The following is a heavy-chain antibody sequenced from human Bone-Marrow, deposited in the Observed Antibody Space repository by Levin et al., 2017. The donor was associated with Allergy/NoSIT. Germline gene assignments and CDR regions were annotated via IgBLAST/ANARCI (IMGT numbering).Heavy chain of an antibody. D-gene: IGHD3-10*01. CDR2: ISSNGGST. V-gene: IGHV3-64D*06. CDR3: VKSYYYGSGSYFGTKFGY. Sequence: GGSLRLSCSASGFTFSSYAMHWVRQAPGKGLEYVSAISSNGGSTYYADSVKGRFTISRDNSKNTLYLQMSSLRAEDTAVYYCVKSYYYGSGSYFGTKFGYWGQGTLVTVSS. CDR1: GFTFSSYA. J-gene: IGHJ4*02.